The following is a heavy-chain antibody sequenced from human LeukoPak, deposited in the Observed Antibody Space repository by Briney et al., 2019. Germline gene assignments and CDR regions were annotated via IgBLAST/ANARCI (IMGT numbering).Heavy chain of an antibody. CDR3: ARDGIVVVSDAFDI. Sequence: VASVKVSCKASGYTFTRYGISWVRQAPGQGLEWMGWISAYNGNTNYAQKLQGRVTMTTDTSTSTAYMELRSLRSDDTAVYYCARDGIVVVSDAFDIWGQGTMVTVSS. J-gene: IGHJ3*02. CDR1: GYTFTRYG. V-gene: IGHV1-18*01. D-gene: IGHD3-22*01. CDR2: ISAYNGNT.